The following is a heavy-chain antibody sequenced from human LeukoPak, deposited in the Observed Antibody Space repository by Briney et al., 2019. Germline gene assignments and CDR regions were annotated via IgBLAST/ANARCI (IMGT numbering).Heavy chain of an antibody. V-gene: IGHV3-11*01. D-gene: IGHD6-19*01. J-gene: IGHJ4*02. Sequence: GGSLRLSCAASGFTFSDYYMSWIRQAPGKGLEWVSYISSSGSTIHYADSVKGRFTISRDNAKNSLYLQMNSLRAEDTAVYYCARTAVAGSYYFDYWGQGTLVTVSS. CDR2: ISSSGSTI. CDR1: GFTFSDYY. CDR3: ARTAVAGSYYFDY.